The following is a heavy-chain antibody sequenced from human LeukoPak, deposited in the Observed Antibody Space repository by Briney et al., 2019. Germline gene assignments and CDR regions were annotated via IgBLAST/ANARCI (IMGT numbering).Heavy chain of an antibody. V-gene: IGHV3-30-3*01. CDR1: GFTFSSYA. CDR2: ISYDGSNK. CDR3: ARGPYDYVWGSYRPFDY. Sequence: GRSLRLSCAASGFTFSSYAMHWVRQAPGKGLEWVAVISYDGSNKYYADSVKGRFTISRDNSKNTLNLQINSLRAEDTAVYYCARGPYDYVWGSYRPFDYWGQGTLVTVSS. J-gene: IGHJ4*02. D-gene: IGHD3-16*02.